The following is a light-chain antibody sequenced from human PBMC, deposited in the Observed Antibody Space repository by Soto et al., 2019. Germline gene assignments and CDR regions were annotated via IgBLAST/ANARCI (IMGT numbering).Light chain of an antibody. CDR1: QSLVYNDGNTY. CDR3: MQCTHWLGT. CDR2: EGS. V-gene: IGKV2D-30*01. J-gene: IGKJ1*01. Sequence: DDVMTQSPLSLPVTLGQPASISCRSSQSLVYNDGNTYLDWFQQRPGQSPRRLIYEGSNWDCGVPDRFSGSGAGTDVTLKISRLEAEDVGVYYWMQCTHWLGTFGQGTKVEIK.